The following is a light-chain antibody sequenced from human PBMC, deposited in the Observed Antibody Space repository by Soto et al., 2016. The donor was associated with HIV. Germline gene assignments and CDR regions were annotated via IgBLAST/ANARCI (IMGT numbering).Light chain of an antibody. V-gene: IGKV1-17*01. Sequence: DIQMTQSPSSLAASVGDRVTITCRASQGVTNDLGWYQQKPGKAPKRLIYTASTLQAGVPSRFSGTRSGTEYTLIINSLQPEDFATYFCLQHNHYPXTFGQGTKLEI. CDR3: LQHNHYPXT. J-gene: IGKJ2*01. CDR1: QGVTND. CDR2: TAS.